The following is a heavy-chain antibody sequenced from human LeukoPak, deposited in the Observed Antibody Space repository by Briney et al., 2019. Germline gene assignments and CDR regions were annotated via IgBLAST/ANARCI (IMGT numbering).Heavy chain of an antibody. V-gene: IGHV1-69*06. J-gene: IGHJ6*03. D-gene: IGHD5-12*01. CDR1: GGTFSSYA. Sequence: ASVKVSCTASGGTFSSYAISWVRQAPGQGLEWMGGIIPIFGTANYAQKFQGRVTITADKSTSTAYMELSSLRSEDTAVYYCARDLYSGHDNYYYHYMDVWGKGTTVTVSS. CDR3: ARDLYSGHDNYYYHYMDV. CDR2: IIPIFGTA.